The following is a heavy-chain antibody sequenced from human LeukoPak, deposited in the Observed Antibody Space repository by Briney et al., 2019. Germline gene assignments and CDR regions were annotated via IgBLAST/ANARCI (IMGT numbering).Heavy chain of an antibody. J-gene: IGHJ1*01. CDR2: ISYDGSNK. CDR1: GFTFSSYG. V-gene: IGHV3-30*18. CDR3: AKDRGMIFGVVMQYFQH. Sequence: GGSLRLSCAASGFTFSSYGMHWVRQAPGKGLEWVAVISYDGSNKYYADSVKGRFTISRDNSKNTLYLQMNSLRAEDTAVYYCAKDRGMIFGVVMQYFQHWGQGTLVTVSS. D-gene: IGHD3/OR15-3a*01.